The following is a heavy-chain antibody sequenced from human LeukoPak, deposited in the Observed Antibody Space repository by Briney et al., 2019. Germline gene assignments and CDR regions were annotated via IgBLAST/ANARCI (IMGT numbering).Heavy chain of an antibody. Sequence: GGSLRLSCPASGFTFSSYAISWVRQTPAKGLEWVAVISGTGGSTYYADSVKGRFTNSRDNSKNTLSLQMNSLRADDTAVYYCAKEIYGDPTGGRFQHWGQGTLVTVSS. CDR3: AKEIYGDPTGGRFQH. D-gene: IGHD4-17*01. V-gene: IGHV3-23*01. CDR1: GFTFSSYA. J-gene: IGHJ1*01. CDR2: ISGTGGST.